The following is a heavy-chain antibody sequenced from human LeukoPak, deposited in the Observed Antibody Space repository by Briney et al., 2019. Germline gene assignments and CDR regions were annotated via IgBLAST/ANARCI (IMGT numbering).Heavy chain of an antibody. CDR3: ARSGVPGAMTWFDP. CDR1: GYSFTTYW. D-gene: IGHD2-2*01. V-gene: IGHV5-51*01. Sequence: GESLQISCQASGYSFTTYWIGWVRQMPGKGLEWMGIIYPGDSDTRYSPSFQGQVTISTDKSINTVYLQWRSLKASDTAMYYCARSGVPGAMTWFDPWGQGTLVTVSS. J-gene: IGHJ5*02. CDR2: IYPGDSDT.